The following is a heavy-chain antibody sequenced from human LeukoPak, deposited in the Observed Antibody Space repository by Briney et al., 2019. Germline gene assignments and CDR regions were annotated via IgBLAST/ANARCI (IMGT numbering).Heavy chain of an antibody. V-gene: IGHV4-61*09. CDR1: GGSISSGSYY. Sequence: PSETLSLTCTVSGGSISSGSYYWTWIRQPAGKGPEWIGHLYTSGTTSYNPSLQSRVTISADTSKHQFSLRLTSVTAADTAVYYCARAGGSVGWYGTIDSWGQGTLVTVSS. D-gene: IGHD6-19*01. CDR2: LYTSGTT. CDR3: ARAGGSVGWYGTIDS. J-gene: IGHJ4*02.